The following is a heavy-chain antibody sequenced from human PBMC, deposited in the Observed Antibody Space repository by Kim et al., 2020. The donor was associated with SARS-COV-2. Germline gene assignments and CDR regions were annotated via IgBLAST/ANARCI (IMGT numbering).Heavy chain of an antibody. Sequence: TGDAQKFKGGVTMTRDTSLSTAYMELSSLRSEDTAVYYCATGGSGRNFDYWGQGTLVTVSS. CDR2: T. V-gene: IGHV1-8*01. J-gene: IGHJ4*02. CDR3: ATGGSGRNFDY. D-gene: IGHD6-19*01.